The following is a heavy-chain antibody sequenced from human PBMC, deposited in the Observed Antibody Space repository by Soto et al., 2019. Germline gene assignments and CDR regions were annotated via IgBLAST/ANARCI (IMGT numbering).Heavy chain of an antibody. CDR3: AKDYGHVGGDCSMDV. Sequence: QSGGSLRLSCAASGFTFSSYGMHWVRQAPGKGLEWVAVISYDGSNKYYADSVKGRFTISRDNSKNTLYLQMNSLRAEDTAVYYCAKDYGHVGGDCSMDVWGQGTTVTVSS. J-gene: IGHJ6*02. CDR1: GFTFSSYG. D-gene: IGHD2-21*02. V-gene: IGHV3-30*18. CDR2: ISYDGSNK.